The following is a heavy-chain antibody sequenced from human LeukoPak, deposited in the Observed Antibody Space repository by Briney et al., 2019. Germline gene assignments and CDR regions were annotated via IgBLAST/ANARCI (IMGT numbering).Heavy chain of an antibody. J-gene: IGHJ4*02. V-gene: IGHV3-74*01. CDR3: VVGGSPGY. CDR1: ALAFSAYK. D-gene: IGHD2-15*01. CDR2: FSTDGYTT. Sequence: GGSLRLSCAASALAFSAYKMHWVRQAPRKGLVWVSRFSTDGYTTDYADFVQGRFTASRDNTKNTWSLEMNSLRAEDTAVYYCVVGGSPGYWGQGTLVTVSS.